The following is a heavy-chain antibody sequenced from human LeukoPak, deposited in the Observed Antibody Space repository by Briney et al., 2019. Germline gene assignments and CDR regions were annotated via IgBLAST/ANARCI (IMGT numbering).Heavy chain of an antibody. CDR3: ARAAYSSTWYSRYFDL. Sequence: GGSLRLSCAASGFTFSSYDIHWVRQAAGKGLEWVSGIGTAGEIYYPGSVKGRFTISRENAKNSLYLQMNSLRAGDTAVYYCARAAYSSTWYSRYFDLWGRGTLVTVSS. CDR2: IGTAGEI. V-gene: IGHV3-13*01. CDR1: GFTFSSYD. D-gene: IGHD6-13*01. J-gene: IGHJ2*01.